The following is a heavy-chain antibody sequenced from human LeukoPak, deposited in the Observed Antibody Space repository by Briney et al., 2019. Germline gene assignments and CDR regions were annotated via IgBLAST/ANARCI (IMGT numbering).Heavy chain of an antibody. J-gene: IGHJ4*02. CDR3: ARDSPRGDFWSGDRDY. Sequence: ASVKVSCKASGYTFTGYYMHWVRQAPGQGLEWMGWINPNSGGTNYAQKFQGRVTMTRDTSISTAYMELSRLRSDDTAVYYCARDSPRGDFWSGDRDYWGQGTLVTVSS. D-gene: IGHD3-3*01. V-gene: IGHV1-2*02. CDR1: GYTFTGYY. CDR2: INPNSGGT.